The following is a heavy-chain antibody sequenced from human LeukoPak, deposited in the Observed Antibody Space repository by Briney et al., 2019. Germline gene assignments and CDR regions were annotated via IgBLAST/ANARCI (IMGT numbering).Heavy chain of an antibody. CDR1: GGSISFYY. V-gene: IGHV4-59*01. D-gene: IGHD2-15*01. CDR2: ISYSGNT. J-gene: IGHJ3*02. CDR3: ARGGSGHDAFDI. Sequence: SETLSLTCTVSGGSISFYYWSWIRQPRGKGLEWIGYISYSGNTNYNPSLQSRVTISLDTSKNQFSLKLSSVTAADTAVYYCARGGSGHDAFDIWGQGTMVTVSS.